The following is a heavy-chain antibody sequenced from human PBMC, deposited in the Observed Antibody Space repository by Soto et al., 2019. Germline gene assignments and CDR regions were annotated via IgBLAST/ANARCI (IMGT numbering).Heavy chain of an antibody. D-gene: IGHD3-22*01. CDR1: GYTFTSYG. V-gene: IGHV1-18*01. Sequence: ASVKVSCKASGYTFTSYGISWVRQAPGQGLEWMGWISAYNGNTNYAQKLQGRVTMTTDTSTSTAYMELRSLRSDDTAVYYCATDSYYYDSSGYLYGMDVCGQGTTVTVS. CDR2: ISAYNGNT. J-gene: IGHJ6*02. CDR3: ATDSYYYDSSGYLYGMDV.